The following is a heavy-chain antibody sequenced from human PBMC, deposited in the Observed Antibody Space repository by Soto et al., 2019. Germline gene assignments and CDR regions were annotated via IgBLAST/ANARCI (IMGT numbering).Heavy chain of an antibody. CDR1: GDSISRGGYF. CDR3: ARGILRPNHYMDV. D-gene: IGHD1-26*01. J-gene: IGHJ6*03. Sequence: QVQLQESGPGLVKPSQTLSLTCIVSGDSISRGGYFWTWLRQHPGKGLEWIGYIYDSGSSFYNPSLKSRVPMSVDTSKNQFSLNLRSVTAADTAVFYCARGILRPNHYMDVWGKGTAVAVSS. V-gene: IGHV4-31*03. CDR2: IYDSGSS.